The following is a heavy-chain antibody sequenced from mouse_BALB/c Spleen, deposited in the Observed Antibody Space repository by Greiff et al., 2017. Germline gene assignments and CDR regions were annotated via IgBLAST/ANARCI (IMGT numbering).Heavy chain of an antibody. CDR1: GYSFTDYN. Sequence: VQLQQSGPGLVKPGASVKVSCKASGYSFTDYNMYWVKQSHGKSLEWIGYIDPYNGGTSYNQKFKGKATLTVDKSSSTAFMHLNSLTSEDSAVYYCARVYYYGSSYVDAMDYWGQGTSVTVSS. J-gene: IGHJ4*01. V-gene: IGHV1S135*01. D-gene: IGHD1-1*01. CDR2: IDPYNGGT. CDR3: ARVYYYGSSYVDAMDY.